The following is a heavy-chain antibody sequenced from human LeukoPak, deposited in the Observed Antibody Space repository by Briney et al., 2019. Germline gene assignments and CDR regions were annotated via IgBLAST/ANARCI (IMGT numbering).Heavy chain of an antibody. D-gene: IGHD3-3*01. V-gene: IGHV4-34*01. CDR2: ISDSGTT. CDR1: IESFRGYH. J-gene: IGHJ4*02. CDR3: ARGSVAPVLRFLEWLSPRRPGYYFDY. Sequence: SETLSLTCAVYIESFRGYHWNWIRQTPGKGLDWIGEISDSGTTNINPSLKSRVTISVDTSKNQFSLKLSSVAAADTAVYYCARGSVAPVLRFLEWLSPRRPGYYFDYWGQGTLVTVSS.